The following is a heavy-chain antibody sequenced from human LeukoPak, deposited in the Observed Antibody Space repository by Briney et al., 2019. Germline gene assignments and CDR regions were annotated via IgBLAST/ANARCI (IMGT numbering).Heavy chain of an antibody. CDR2: ISGSGGST. CDR3: AKGGYSGYDFFDY. D-gene: IGHD5-12*01. V-gene: IGHV3-23*01. J-gene: IGHJ4*02. Sequence: GGSLRLSCAASGSTFSSYAMSWVRQAPGKGLEWASAISGSGGSTYYADSVKGRFTISRDNSKNTLYLQMNSLRAEDTAVYYCAKGGYSGYDFFDYWGQGTLVTVSS. CDR1: GSTFSSYA.